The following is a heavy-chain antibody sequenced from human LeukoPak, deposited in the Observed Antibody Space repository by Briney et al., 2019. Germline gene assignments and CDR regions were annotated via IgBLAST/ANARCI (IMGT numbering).Heavy chain of an antibody. D-gene: IGHD2-2*01. V-gene: IGHV3-30-3*01. CDR1: GFTFSSYA. CDR3: ARGVVPAAVDY. J-gene: IGHJ4*02. Sequence: GGSLRLSCAASGFTFSSYAMHWVRQAPGKGLEWVAVISYDGSNKYYADSVKGRFTISRDNPKNTLYLQMNSLRAEDTAVYYCARGVVPAAVDYWGQGTLVTVSS. CDR2: ISYDGSNK.